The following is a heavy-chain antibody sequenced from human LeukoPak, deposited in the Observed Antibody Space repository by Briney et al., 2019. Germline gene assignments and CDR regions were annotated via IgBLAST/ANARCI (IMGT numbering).Heavy chain of an antibody. CDR1: GYTFTSYA. J-gene: IGHJ6*03. Sequence: GASVKVSCKASGYTFTSYAMNWVRQAPGQGLEWMGWINTNTGNPTYAQGFTGRFVFSLDTSVSTAYLQISSLKAEDTAVYYCATPPVVAATRSLDYYYMDVWGKGTTVTVSS. CDR2: INTNTGNP. D-gene: IGHD2-15*01. V-gene: IGHV7-4-1*02. CDR3: ATPPVVAATRSLDYYYMDV.